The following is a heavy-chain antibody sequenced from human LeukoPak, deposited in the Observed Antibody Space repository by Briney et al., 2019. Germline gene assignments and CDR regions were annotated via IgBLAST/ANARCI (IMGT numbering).Heavy chain of an antibody. J-gene: IGHJ4*02. D-gene: IGHD3-10*01. Sequence: GGSLRLSCAASGFTFNSYGMHWVRQAPGKGLEWVAFIWYDGGNKYYGDSVKGRFTISRDNSKNTLYLQMNSLRAEDTAVYYCARLFSKTFDSGSHLDYWGQGTLVTVSS. CDR2: IWYDGGNK. V-gene: IGHV3-33*01. CDR1: GFTFNSYG. CDR3: ARLFSKTFDSGSHLDY.